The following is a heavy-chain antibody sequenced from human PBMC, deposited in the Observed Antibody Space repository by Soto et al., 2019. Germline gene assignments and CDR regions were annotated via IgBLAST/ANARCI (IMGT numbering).Heavy chain of an antibody. Sequence: GGSLRLSCAASGFTFSSYSMNWVRQAPGKGLEWVSSISSSSSYIYYADSVKGRFTISRDNAKNSLYLQMNSLRAEDTAVYYCARESEQHLADAFAIWGQGTMVTVSS. CDR2: ISSSSSYI. CDR3: ARESEQHLADAFAI. CDR1: GFTFSSYS. V-gene: IGHV3-21*01. J-gene: IGHJ3*02. D-gene: IGHD6-13*01.